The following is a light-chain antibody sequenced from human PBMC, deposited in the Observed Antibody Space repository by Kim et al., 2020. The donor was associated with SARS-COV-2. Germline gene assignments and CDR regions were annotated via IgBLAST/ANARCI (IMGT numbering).Light chain of an antibody. CDR3: NSRDSSGNHP. CDR2: GKN. Sequence: SSELTQDPAVSVALGQTVRITCQGDSLRSYYASWYQQKPGQALVLVIYGKNNRPSGIPDRFSGSSSGNTASLTITGAQAEDEADYYCNSRDSSGNHPFGTGTKVTVL. J-gene: IGLJ1*01. CDR1: SLRSYY. V-gene: IGLV3-19*01.